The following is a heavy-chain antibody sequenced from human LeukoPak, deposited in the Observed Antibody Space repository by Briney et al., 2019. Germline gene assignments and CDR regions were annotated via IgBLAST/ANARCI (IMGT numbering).Heavy chain of an antibody. J-gene: IGHJ4*02. CDR1: GGSVSSGSYY. V-gene: IGHV4-61*01. CDR2: IYYSGST. D-gene: IGHD2-21*02. CDR3: TRDIGDFVSDF. Sequence: SETLSLTCTVSGGSVSSGSYYWSWIRQPPGKGLEWIGYIYYSGSTNYNSSLKSRVTISVDTSKNQFSLKLSSVTAADTAVYYCTRDIGDFVSDFWGQGTLVTVSS.